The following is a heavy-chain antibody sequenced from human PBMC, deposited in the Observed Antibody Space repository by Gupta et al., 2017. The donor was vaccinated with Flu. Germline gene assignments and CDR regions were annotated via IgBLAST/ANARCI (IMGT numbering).Heavy chain of an antibody. D-gene: IGHD6-6*01. CDR3: AKDLEASFNYYYYMVV. CDR1: GFTFSPHG. CDR2: ISYDGMIK. Sequence: QVQLVESGGGVVQPGRSLRLSCTVSGFTFSPHGMHWVRQAPGEGLEWVAVISYDGMIKHYADSVKGRFTISRDTSNNTLYLQMNNLRSDDTAVYYCAKDLEASFNYYYYMVVWGKGTTVTVSS. J-gene: IGHJ6*03. V-gene: IGHV3-30*18.